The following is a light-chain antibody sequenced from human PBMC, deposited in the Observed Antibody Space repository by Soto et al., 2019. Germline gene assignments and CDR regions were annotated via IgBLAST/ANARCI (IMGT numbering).Light chain of an antibody. CDR3: AAWDDSLNCYV. Sequence: QSALTQPPSASGTPGQRVTISCSGSSSNIGSNSVNWYQQLPGTAPKLLIYSNDRRPSGVPDRFSGSKSGTSASLAISGLQSEDEADYYCAAWDDSLNCYVFGTGTKVTVL. CDR1: SSNIGSNS. J-gene: IGLJ1*01. CDR2: SND. V-gene: IGLV1-44*01.